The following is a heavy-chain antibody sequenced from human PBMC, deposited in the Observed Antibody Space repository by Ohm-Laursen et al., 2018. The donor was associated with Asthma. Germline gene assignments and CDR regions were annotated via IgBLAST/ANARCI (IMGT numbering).Heavy chain of an antibody. CDR2: IWYDGSNK. CDR3: ARERESNIPTYYYYGMDV. Sequence: SSLRLSCAASGFTFSSYGMHWVRQAPGKGLEWVAVIWYDGSNKYYADSVKGRFTISRDNSKNTLYLQMNSLRAEDTAVYYCARERESNIPTYYYYGMDVWGQGTTVTVSS. CDR1: GFTFSSYG. V-gene: IGHV3-33*01. J-gene: IGHJ6*02. D-gene: IGHD2/OR15-2a*01.